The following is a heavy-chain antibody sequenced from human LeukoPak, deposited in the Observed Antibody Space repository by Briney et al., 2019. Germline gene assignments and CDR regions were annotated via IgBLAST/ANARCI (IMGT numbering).Heavy chain of an antibody. CDR2: ISSSSSII. Sequence: PGGSLRLSCAASGFTFSTYSMNWVRQAPGKGLEWISYISSSSSIIYYADSVRGRFTISRDNAKNSLYLQMNSLRAEDTAVYYCARAYDPEYYYGMDVWGQGTTVTVSS. V-gene: IGHV3-48*01. CDR3: ARAYDPEYYYGMDV. D-gene: IGHD1-14*01. J-gene: IGHJ6*02. CDR1: GFTFSTYS.